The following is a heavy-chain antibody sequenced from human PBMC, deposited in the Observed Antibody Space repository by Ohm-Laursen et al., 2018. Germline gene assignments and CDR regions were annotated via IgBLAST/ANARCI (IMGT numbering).Heavy chain of an antibody. J-gene: IGHJ3*02. CDR3: ARGINYYDSSGYHDAFDI. CDR2: MNPNSGNT. CDR1: GYTFTSYD. D-gene: IGHD3-22*01. Sequence: GSVMFSCKASGYTFTSYDINWVRQATGQGLEWMGWMNPNSGNTGYAQTFQGRVTMTRNTSISTAYMELSSLRSEDTAVYYCARGINYYDSSGYHDAFDIWGQGTMVTVSS. V-gene: IGHV1-8*01.